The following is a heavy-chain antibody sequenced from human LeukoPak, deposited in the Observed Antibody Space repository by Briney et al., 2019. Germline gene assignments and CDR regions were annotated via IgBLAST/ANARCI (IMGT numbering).Heavy chain of an antibody. CDR2: IHGKGGT. CDR3: ARGFHSYASGSYSGAFDY. Sequence: GGSLRLACSLAAFRVASIYMSWVRQAPGKGLQWVSFIHGKGGTGYASSVKGLFTISRDNSKNQLHSQMDNLQAENTGVYYCARGFHSYASGSYSGAFDYWGQGTLVTVSS. CDR1: AFRVASIY. J-gene: IGHJ4*02. D-gene: IGHD3-10*01. V-gene: IGHV3-53*01.